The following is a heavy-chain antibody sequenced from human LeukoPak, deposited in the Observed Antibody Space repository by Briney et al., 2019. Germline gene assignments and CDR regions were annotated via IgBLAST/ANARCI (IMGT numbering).Heavy chain of an antibody. J-gene: IGHJ4*02. CDR3: ARGQEGYSYGYDFDY. V-gene: IGHV4-34*01. CDR2: INHSGST. D-gene: IGHD5-18*01. CDR1: GGSFSGYY. Sequence: SETLSLTCAVYGGSFSGYYWSWIPQPPGKGLEWIGEINHSGSTNYNPSLKSRVTISVDTSKNQFSLKLSSVTAANTAVYYCARGQEGYSYGYDFDYWGQGTLVTVSS.